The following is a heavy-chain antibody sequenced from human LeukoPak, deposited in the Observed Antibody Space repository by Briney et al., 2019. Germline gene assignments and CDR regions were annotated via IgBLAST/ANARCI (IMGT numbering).Heavy chain of an antibody. CDR1: GFTFSSYA. Sequence: GGSLRLSCAASGFTFSSYAMSWVRQAPGKGLEWVSAISGSGGSTYYADSVKGRFTISRDNSKNTLYLQMNSLRAEDTAVYYCVKGADYGDYGGTYYFDYWGQGTLVTVSS. CDR2: ISGSGGST. J-gene: IGHJ4*02. CDR3: VKGADYGDYGGTYYFDY. D-gene: IGHD4-17*01. V-gene: IGHV3-23*01.